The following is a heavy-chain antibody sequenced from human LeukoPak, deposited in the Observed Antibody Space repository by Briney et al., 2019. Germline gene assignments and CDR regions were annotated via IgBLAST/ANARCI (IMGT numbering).Heavy chain of an antibody. Sequence: SETLSLTCTVSSGSISSFYWSWIRQPPGKGLEWIGYISYSGSTNYNPSFKSRVTISINTSKKQFSLKLSSVTAADTAVYYCARGGSPRRRYYYNMDVWGKGTTVAVSS. CDR2: ISYSGST. V-gene: IGHV4-59*01. J-gene: IGHJ6*03. CDR3: ARGGSPRRRYYYNMDV. D-gene: IGHD1-14*01. CDR1: SGSISSFY.